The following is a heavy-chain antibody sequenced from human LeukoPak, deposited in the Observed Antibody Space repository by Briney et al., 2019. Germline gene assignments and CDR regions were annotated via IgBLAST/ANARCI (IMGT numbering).Heavy chain of an antibody. J-gene: IGHJ4*02. CDR3: ARAPAFGNTAMVTY. CDR2: INPSGGST. CDR1: GYTFTNYY. V-gene: IGHV1-46*01. D-gene: IGHD5-18*01. Sequence: ASVKVSCKASGYTFTNYYMHWVRQAPGQGLEWMGIINPSGGSTSYAQKFQGRVTLTRDTSTSTVYMELSSLRSEDTAVYYCARAPAFGNTAMVTYWGQGTLVTVPS.